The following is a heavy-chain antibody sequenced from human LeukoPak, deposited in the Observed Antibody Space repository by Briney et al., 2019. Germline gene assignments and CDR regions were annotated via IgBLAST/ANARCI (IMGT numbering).Heavy chain of an antibody. CDR2: ISYDGSNK. D-gene: IGHD1-1*01. Sequence: GGSLRLSCAASGFTFSSYAMHWVRQAPGKGLEWVAVISYDGSNKYYADYVKGRFTISRDNSKNTLYLQMNSLRAEDTAVYYCARSNVNEPFYFDYWGQRTLVTVSS. V-gene: IGHV3-30-3*01. J-gene: IGHJ4*02. CDR3: ARSNVNEPFYFDY. CDR1: GFTFSSYA.